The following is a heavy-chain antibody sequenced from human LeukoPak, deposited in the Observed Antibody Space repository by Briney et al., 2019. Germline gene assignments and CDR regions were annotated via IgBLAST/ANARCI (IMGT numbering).Heavy chain of an antibody. J-gene: IGHJ4*02. Sequence: GGSLRLSCVASGFTFISDAMSGGCEGPGRGLEWGSAISGSGGRTYYVVSVTGRFTISRDNSKTTLYLKMNSLRAEATAVYYCAKCRSYGSGSYYNCFSFAYWGQGTLVTVSS. CDR3: AKCRSYGSGSYYNCFSFAY. D-gene: IGHD3-10*01. CDR2: ISGSGGRT. CDR1: GFTFISDA. V-gene: IGHV3-23*01.